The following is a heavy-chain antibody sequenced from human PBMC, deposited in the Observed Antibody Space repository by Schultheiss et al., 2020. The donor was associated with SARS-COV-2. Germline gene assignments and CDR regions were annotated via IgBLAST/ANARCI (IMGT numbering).Heavy chain of an antibody. Sequence: SETLSLTCTVSGGSISSSSYYWGWIRQPPGKGLEWIGSIYHSGSTYYNPSLKSRVTISVDTSKNQFSLKLSSVTAADTAVYYCARQRQQLVRYWGQGTLVNVSS. J-gene: IGHJ4*02. D-gene: IGHD6-13*01. CDR2: IYHSGST. V-gene: IGHV4-39*01. CDR1: GGSISSSSYY. CDR3: ARQRQQLVRY.